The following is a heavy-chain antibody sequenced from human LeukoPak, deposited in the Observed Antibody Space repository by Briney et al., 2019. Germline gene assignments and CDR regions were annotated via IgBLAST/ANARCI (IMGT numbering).Heavy chain of an antibody. V-gene: IGHV3-66*01. CDR3: ARETGVYDSSGYSF. D-gene: IGHD3-22*01. CDR1: GFTVSSNY. Sequence: PGGSLRLSCAASGFTVSSNYMSWVRQAPGKGLEWGSVIYSGGSTYYADSVKGRFTISRDNSKNTLYLQMNSLRAEDTAVYYCARETGVYDSSGYSFWGQGTLVTVSS. J-gene: IGHJ4*02. CDR2: IYSGGST.